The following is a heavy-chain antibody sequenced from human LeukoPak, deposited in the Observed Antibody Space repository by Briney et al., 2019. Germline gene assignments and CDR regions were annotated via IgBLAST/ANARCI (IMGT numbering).Heavy chain of an antibody. CDR2: IYYSGST. D-gene: IGHD6-13*01. CDR3: ARQGYSSSWYVDY. V-gene: IGHV4-59*08. CDR1: GGSISSYY. Sequence: SETLSLTCIVSGGSISSYYWSWIRQPPGKGLEWIGYIYYSGSTNYNPSLKSRVTISVDTSKNQFSLKLSSVTAADTAVYYCARQGYSSSWYVDYWGQGTLVTVSS. J-gene: IGHJ4*02.